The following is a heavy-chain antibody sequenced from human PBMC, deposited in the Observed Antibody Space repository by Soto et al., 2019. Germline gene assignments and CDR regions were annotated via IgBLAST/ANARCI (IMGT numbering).Heavy chain of an antibody. J-gene: IGHJ4*02. CDR3: ASAGGLGAVAADY. V-gene: IGHV4-30-2*01. D-gene: IGHD6-19*01. CDR1: GGSISSGGYS. CDR2: IYHSGST. Sequence: QLQLQESGSGLVKPSQTLSLTCAVSGGSISSGGYSWSWIRQPPGKGLAWIGYIYHSGSTYYNPSLQSRVTISVDRSKNQFSLKLSSVTAADTAVYYCASAGGLGAVAADYWGQGTLVTVSS.